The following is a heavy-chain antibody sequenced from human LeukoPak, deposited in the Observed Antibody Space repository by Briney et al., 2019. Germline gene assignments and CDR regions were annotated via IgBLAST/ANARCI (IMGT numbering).Heavy chain of an antibody. CDR2: VGVFNGNR. V-gene: IGHV1-18*01. CDR3: GRDWDWDVQF. Sequence: GASVKVSCKTSGYTFSRYGFSWVRQAPGQGLEWIGWVGVFNGNRNYAKSVQGRITLTADTSTNTTYMELRSLTSDDTAVYFCGRDWDWDVQFWGQGTLISVSS. CDR1: GYTFSRYG. D-gene: IGHD1-26*01. J-gene: IGHJ4*02.